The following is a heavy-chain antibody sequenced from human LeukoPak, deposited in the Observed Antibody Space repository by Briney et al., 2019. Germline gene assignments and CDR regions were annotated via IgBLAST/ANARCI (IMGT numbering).Heavy chain of an antibody. CDR3: ARGAVAGTNWYFDY. CDR2: IRNKVRGYTT. CDR1: GFIFSDHY. V-gene: IGHV3-72*01. Sequence: GGSLGLSCAPSGFIFSDHYMDWVRQAPGRGLEWVARIRNKVRGYTTEYAASVQGRFTISRDDSSNSLYLQMSSLKTEDTAVYFCARGAVAGTNWYFDYWGQGTLVAVSS. J-gene: IGHJ4*02. D-gene: IGHD6-19*01.